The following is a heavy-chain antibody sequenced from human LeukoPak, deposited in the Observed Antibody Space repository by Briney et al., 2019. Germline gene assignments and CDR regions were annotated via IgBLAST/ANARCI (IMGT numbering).Heavy chain of an antibody. J-gene: IGHJ4*02. D-gene: IGHD3-9*01. Sequence: SVKVSCKASGGTFSSYAISWVRQAPGQGLEWMGGIIPIFGTTNYAQKFQGRVTITADESTSTAYMELSSLRSEDTAVYYCARSRYDILTGYYSPGRYYYFDYWGQGTLVTVSS. CDR1: GGTFSSYA. V-gene: IGHV1-69*13. CDR3: ARSRYDILTGYYSPGRYYYFDY. CDR2: IIPIFGTT.